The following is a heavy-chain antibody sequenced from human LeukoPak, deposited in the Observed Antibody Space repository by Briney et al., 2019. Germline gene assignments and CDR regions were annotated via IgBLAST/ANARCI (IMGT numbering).Heavy chain of an antibody. CDR1: GFTFSSYW. Sequence: PGGSLRLSCAASGFTFSSYWMHWVRQAPGKGLVWVSRINSDGSSTSYADSVKGRFTISRDNAKNTLYLQMNSLRAEDTAVYYCASPKLRYFDWLLYDWGQGTLVTVSS. CDR3: ASPKLRYFDWLLYD. J-gene: IGHJ4*02. D-gene: IGHD3-9*01. V-gene: IGHV3-74*01. CDR2: INSDGSST.